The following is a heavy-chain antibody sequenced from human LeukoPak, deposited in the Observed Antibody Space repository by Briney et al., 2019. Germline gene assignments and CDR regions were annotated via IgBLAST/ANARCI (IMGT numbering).Heavy chain of an antibody. CDR2: IWYDGSNK. CDR1: GFTFSRHG. D-gene: IGHD3-16*01. J-gene: IGHJ3*01. Sequence: GGSLRLSCAVSGFTFSRHGMHWVRQAPGKGLEWVAIIWYDGSNKYYADSVKDRFTISRDNSKDTLYLQMDSLRAEDTAVFYCARELLGEGPDAFDVWGQGTIVTVSS. CDR3: ARELLGEGPDAFDV. V-gene: IGHV3-33*01.